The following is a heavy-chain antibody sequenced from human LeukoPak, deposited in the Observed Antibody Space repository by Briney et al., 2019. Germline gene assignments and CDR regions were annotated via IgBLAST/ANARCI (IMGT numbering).Heavy chain of an antibody. Sequence: GGSLRLSCAASGFTFSSYAMSWVRQTPGKGLEWVSAISGSGGSTYYADSVKGRFTISRDNSKNTLYLQMNNLRAEDTAVYYCAKAARSSVAGLFFDLWGRGTLVTVSS. CDR3: AKAARSSVAGLFFDL. J-gene: IGHJ2*01. CDR2: ISGSGGST. V-gene: IGHV3-23*01. CDR1: GFTFSSYA. D-gene: IGHD6-19*01.